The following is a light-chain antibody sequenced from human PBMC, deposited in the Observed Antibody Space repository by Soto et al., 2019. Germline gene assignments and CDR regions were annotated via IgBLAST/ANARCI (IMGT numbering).Light chain of an antibody. CDR1: QSVSNSY. J-gene: IGKJ2*01. Sequence: DIVLTQSPGTLSLSPGERATLSCRASQSVSNSYLAWYQKKPGQAPRLLIYGASRRATGIPHRFSGSGGGTDFTLTISSLEPEDFAVYYCQQDGSSLPTTFGQGTKLEIK. CDR3: QQDGSSLPTT. V-gene: IGKV3-20*01. CDR2: GAS.